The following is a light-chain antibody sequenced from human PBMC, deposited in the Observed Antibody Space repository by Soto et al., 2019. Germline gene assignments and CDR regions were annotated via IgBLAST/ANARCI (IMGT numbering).Light chain of an antibody. Sequence: QSVLTQPRSVSGSPGQSVTISCTGTYSDSGSYNDVSWYQHHPAKAPRLMIFDVSQRPSGVPDRFSGSKSGNTASLPISGLQTDDEADYYCCSYVRAYRLMIFGEGTKLTVL. V-gene: IGLV2-11*01. J-gene: IGLJ2*01. CDR2: DVS. CDR3: CSYVRAYRLMI. CDR1: YSDSGSYND.